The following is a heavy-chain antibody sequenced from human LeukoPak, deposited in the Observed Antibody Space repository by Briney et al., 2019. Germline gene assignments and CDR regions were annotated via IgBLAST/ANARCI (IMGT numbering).Heavy chain of an antibody. V-gene: IGHV3-30-3*01. CDR1: GFTFSSYA. CDR2: ISYDGSNK. J-gene: IGHJ4*02. Sequence: GGSLRLSCAASGFTFSSYAMHWVRRAPGKGLEWVAVISYDGSNKYYADSVKGRFTISRDNSKNTLYLQMNSLRAEDTAVYYCARDPQGPWGQGTLVTVSS. CDR3: ARDPQGP.